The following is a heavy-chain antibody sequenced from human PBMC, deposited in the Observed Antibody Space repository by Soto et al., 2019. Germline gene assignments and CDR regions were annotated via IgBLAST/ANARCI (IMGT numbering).Heavy chain of an antibody. V-gene: IGHV4-59*08. J-gene: IGHJ3*02. D-gene: IGHD3-10*01. CDR3: ARFLQRIGGAFDI. Sequence: QVQLQESGPGLVKPSETLSLTGTVSGGSISSYYWSWIRQPPGKGLEWIGYIYYSGSTNYNPSLKGRVTISVDTSKKQFSLKVSSVTAADTAVYYCARFLQRIGGAFDIWGHGTMVSVSS. CDR1: GGSISSYY. CDR2: IYYSGST.